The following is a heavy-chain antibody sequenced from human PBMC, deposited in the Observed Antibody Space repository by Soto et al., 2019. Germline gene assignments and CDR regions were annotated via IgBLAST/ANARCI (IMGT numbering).Heavy chain of an antibody. V-gene: IGHV4-59*01. J-gene: IGHJ5*02. CDR1: GGSISSYY. D-gene: IGHD6-13*01. CDR2: IYYSGST. Sequence: SSETLSLTCTVSGGSISSYYWSWIRQPPGKGLEWIGYIYYSGSTNYNPSLKSRVTISVDTSKNQFSLKLSSVTAADTAVYYCARFQRGGSSRSNWFDPWGQGTLVTVSS. CDR3: ARFQRGGSSRSNWFDP.